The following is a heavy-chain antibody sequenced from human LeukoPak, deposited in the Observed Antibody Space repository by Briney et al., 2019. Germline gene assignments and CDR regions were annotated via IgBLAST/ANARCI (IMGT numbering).Heavy chain of an antibody. Sequence: PGGSLRLSCAASGFTFSNAWMSWVRQAPGKGLEWVGRIKSETNGGTADYAAPVKGRFTISRDDSKNTLYLQMNSLKTEDTAVYYCTTCPEGDSWGQGTLVTVSS. J-gene: IGHJ5*01. CDR2: IKSETNGGTA. V-gene: IGHV3-15*01. CDR1: GFTFSNAW. CDR3: TTCPEGDS. D-gene: IGHD1-14*01.